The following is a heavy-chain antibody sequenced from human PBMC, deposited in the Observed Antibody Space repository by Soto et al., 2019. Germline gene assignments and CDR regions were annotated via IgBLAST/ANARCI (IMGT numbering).Heavy chain of an antibody. J-gene: IGHJ6*02. D-gene: IGHD4-17*01. CDR3: ARDPSPPLRYYYYYGMDV. Sequence: ASVKVSCKASGYTFTTFGISWVRQAPGQGLEWVGWISANNGNTKYSQKFQGRVSLTTETSASTAYMELRSLRSEDTAVYYCARDPSPPLRYYYYYGMDVWGQGTTVTVSS. CDR1: GYTFTTFG. CDR2: ISANNGNT. V-gene: IGHV1-18*01.